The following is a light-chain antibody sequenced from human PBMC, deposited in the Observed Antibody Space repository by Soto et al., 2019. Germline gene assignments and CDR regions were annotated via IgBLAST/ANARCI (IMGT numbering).Light chain of an antibody. V-gene: IGKV3-20*01. Sequence: ELGLTQSPCPLSLSAGERATLSCRASQSVSNNYLAWYQQKPGQAPRLLIYGASNRATGIPDRFSGSGSGTDFTLTISRLEPEDFAVYYCQQYGSSGTFGQGTKVDIK. CDR1: QSVSNNY. CDR2: GAS. J-gene: IGKJ1*01. CDR3: QQYGSSGT.